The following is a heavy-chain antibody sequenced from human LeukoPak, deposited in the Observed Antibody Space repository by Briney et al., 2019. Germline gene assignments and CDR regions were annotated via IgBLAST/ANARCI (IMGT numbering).Heavy chain of an antibody. V-gene: IGHV5-51*01. D-gene: IGHD3-10*01. CDR3: ARQRFTMRAYAGNWFDP. CDR1: GYSFTSYW. CDR2: IYPGDSDT. Sequence: GESLQISCKGSGYSFTSYWIGWVRQMPGKGLEWMGIIYPGDSDTRYNPSFQDQVTISADKSISTAYLQWSSLKASDTAMYYCARQRFTMRAYAGNWFDPWGQGTLVTVSS. J-gene: IGHJ5*02.